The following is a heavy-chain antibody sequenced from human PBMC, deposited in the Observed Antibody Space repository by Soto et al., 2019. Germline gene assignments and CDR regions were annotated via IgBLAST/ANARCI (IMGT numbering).Heavy chain of an antibody. CDR2: ISYDGSNK. V-gene: IGHV3-30*18. CDR3: AKDGAGAGTSGDY. J-gene: IGHJ4*02. D-gene: IGHD6-19*01. Sequence: QVQLVESGGGVVQPGRSLRLSCAASGFTFSSYGMHWVRQAPGKGLEWVAVISYDGSNKYYADSVKGRFTISRDNSKNTLYLQMNSLRAEDTAVYYGAKDGAGAGTSGDYWGQGTLVTVSS. CDR1: GFTFSSYG.